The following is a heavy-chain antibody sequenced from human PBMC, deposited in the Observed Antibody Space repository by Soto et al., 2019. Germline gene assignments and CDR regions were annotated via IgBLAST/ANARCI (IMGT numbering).Heavy chain of an antibody. J-gene: IGHJ3*02. CDR2: IYYTGST. CDR3: ARLPGGVRGLIDAFDI. CDR1: GGSISSSSHY. Sequence: SETLSLTCTVSGGSISSSSHYWGWIRQPPGKGLEWIGSIYYTGSTYYNPSLKSRVTISEDTSKNQFSLNVTSVTAADTAVYYCARLPGGVRGLIDAFDIWGQGTMVTVSS. D-gene: IGHD3-10*01. V-gene: IGHV4-39*01.